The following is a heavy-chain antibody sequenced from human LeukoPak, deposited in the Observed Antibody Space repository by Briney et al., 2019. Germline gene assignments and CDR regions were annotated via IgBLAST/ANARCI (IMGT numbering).Heavy chain of an antibody. D-gene: IGHD5-12*01. J-gene: IGHJ4*02. CDR1: GFSFNAYW. Sequence: GGSLRLSCAASGFSFNAYWMAWVRQAPGTGLEWVANINPAGSETFHVDPVKGRFSISRDHAKNLVFLQMNSLRAEDTAVYYCATFGLVAALDLWGQGTLVTVSS. CDR3: ATFGLVAALDL. CDR2: INPAGSET. V-gene: IGHV3-7*01.